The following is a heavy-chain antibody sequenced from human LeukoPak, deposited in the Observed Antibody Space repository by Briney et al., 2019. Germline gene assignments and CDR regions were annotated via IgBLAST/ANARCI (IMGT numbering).Heavy chain of an antibody. CDR1: GFTFSSYW. CDR2: IKHDGSEK. V-gene: IGHV3-7*03. D-gene: IGHD3-10*01. Sequence: GGSLRLSCAASGFTFSSYWMSWVRQAPGKGLEWVANIKHDGSEKYYVDSVKGRFTTSRDNAKNSLYLQMNSLRAEDTAVYYCARATYYYGSGTYPLDYWGQGTLVTVSS. J-gene: IGHJ4*02. CDR3: ARATYYYGSGTYPLDY.